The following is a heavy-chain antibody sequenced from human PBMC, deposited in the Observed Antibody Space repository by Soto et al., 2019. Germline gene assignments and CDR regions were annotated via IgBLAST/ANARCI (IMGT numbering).Heavy chain of an antibody. CDR1: GYTFTTYF. J-gene: IGHJ6*02. CDR2: INPTGGDT. V-gene: IGHV1-46*01. Sequence: QVQLVQSGAEVKRPGASVQVSCKTSGYTFTTYFMHWVRQAPGQGFEWLGRINPTGGDTVYAQKFQGRVSVTKDTSTSTVYIELGSLTSKDTAVYYCARGSYASNAFIMDVWGQGTAVTVSS. CDR3: ARGSYASNAFIMDV. D-gene: IGHD2-2*01.